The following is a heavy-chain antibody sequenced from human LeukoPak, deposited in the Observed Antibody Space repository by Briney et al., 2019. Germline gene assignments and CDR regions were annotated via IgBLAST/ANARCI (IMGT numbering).Heavy chain of an antibody. V-gene: IGHV4-4*07. J-gene: IGHJ4*02. CDR2: IYTSGST. D-gene: IGHD4-17*01. CDR1: GGSISSYY. CDR3: ASLSTVTTSFDY. Sequence: SETLSLTCTVSGGSISSYYWSWIRQPAGKGLEWIGRIYTSGSTNYNPSLKSRVTMSVDTSKNQFSLKLSSVTAADTAVYYCASLSTVTTSFDYWGQGTLVTVSS.